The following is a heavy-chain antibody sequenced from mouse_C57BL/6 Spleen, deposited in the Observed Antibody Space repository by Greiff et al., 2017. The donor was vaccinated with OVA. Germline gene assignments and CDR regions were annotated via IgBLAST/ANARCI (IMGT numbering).Heavy chain of an antibody. J-gene: IGHJ1*03. CDR2: IRSKSNNYAT. CDR1: GFSFNTYA. Sequence: EVKLVESGGGLVQPTGSLKLSCAASGFSFNTYAMNWVRQAPGKGLEWVARIRSKSNNYATYYADSVKDRFTISRDDSESMLYLQMNNLKTEDTAMYYCVVTTVVAKGYFDVWGTGTTVTVSS. CDR3: VVTTVVAKGYFDV. D-gene: IGHD1-1*01. V-gene: IGHV10-1*01.